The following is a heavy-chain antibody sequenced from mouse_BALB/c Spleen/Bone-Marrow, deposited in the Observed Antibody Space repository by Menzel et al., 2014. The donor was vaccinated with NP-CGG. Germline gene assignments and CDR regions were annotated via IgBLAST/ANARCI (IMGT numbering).Heavy chain of an antibody. CDR2: ISSSGSYT. Sequence: DVMLVESGGGLVKPGGSLKLSCAASGFTFSSYTMSWVRQTPEKRLEWVATISSSGSYTYYPDSVKGRFTISRDNAKNTLYLQMSSLKSEDTAMYYCTRDGKGNYDYAMDYWGQGTSVTVSS. V-gene: IGHV5-6-4*01. CDR3: TRDGKGNYDYAMDY. J-gene: IGHJ4*01. CDR1: GFTFSSYT. D-gene: IGHD2-1*01.